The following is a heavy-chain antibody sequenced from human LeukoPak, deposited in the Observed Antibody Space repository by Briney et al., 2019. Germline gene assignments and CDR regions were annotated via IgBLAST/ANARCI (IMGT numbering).Heavy chain of an antibody. Sequence: SETLSLTCAVYGGSFSGYYWSWIRQPPGKGLEWIGEINHSGSTNYNPSLKSRVAISVDTSKNQFSLKLSSVTAADTAVYYCAREPRLLWFGEFNYYYMDVWGKGTTVTVSS. V-gene: IGHV4-34*01. CDR3: AREPRLLWFGEFNYYYMDV. CDR1: GGSFSGYY. J-gene: IGHJ6*03. D-gene: IGHD3-10*01. CDR2: INHSGST.